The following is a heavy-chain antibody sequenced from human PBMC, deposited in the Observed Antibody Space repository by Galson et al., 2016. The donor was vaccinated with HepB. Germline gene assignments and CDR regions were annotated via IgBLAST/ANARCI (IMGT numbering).Heavy chain of an antibody. J-gene: IGHJ4*02. CDR3: ARQGKDYYDSSDY. D-gene: IGHD3-22*01. CDR2: IYPGDSDT. Sequence: QSGAEVKKPGESPKISCKGSGYSFTTYWIGWVRQMPGKGLEWMGIIYPGDSDTRYSPSFQGQVTISADKSISTAYLQWSSLKASDIAMYYCARQGKDYYDSSDYWGQGTLVTVSS. V-gene: IGHV5-51*01. CDR1: GYSFTTYW.